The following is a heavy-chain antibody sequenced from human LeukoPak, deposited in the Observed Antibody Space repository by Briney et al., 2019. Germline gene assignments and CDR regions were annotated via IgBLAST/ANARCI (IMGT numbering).Heavy chain of an antibody. CDR3: AKIEVTMVRGFISYYYYGMDV. J-gene: IGHJ6*04. CDR1: GFTFSNYA. Sequence: GGSLRLSCAASGFTFSNYAMSWARKAPGKGLEWVSAISDSGDDTYYADSVKGRFTISRDNSKNTLYLQMNSLRAEDTAVFYCAKIEVTMVRGFISYYYYGMDVWGKGTTVTVSS. CDR2: ISDSGDDT. D-gene: IGHD3-10*01. V-gene: IGHV3-23*01.